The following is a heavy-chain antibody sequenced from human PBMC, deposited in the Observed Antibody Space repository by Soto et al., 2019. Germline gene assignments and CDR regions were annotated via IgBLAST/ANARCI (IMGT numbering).Heavy chain of an antibody. J-gene: IGHJ4*02. CDR2: FDPEGGET. D-gene: IGHD3-22*01. CDR3: ATDMYYYDSSGSFKGDY. Sequence: QVQLVQSGAEVKKPGASVKVSCKVSGYTLTELSMHWVRQAPGKGLEWMGGFDPEGGETIYAQKFQGRVTMTEDTSTDTGYMELSSLSSEDTAVYYCATDMYYYDSSGSFKGDYWGQGTLVTVSS. V-gene: IGHV1-24*01. CDR1: GYTLTELS.